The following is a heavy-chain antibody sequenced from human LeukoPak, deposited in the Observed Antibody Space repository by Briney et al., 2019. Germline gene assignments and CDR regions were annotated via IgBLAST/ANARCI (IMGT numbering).Heavy chain of an antibody. CDR3: ARGFGDYDISLLAYFDY. CDR2: IYSGGST. CDR1: GFTVSSNY. Sequence: GGSLRLSCAASGFTVSSNYMSWVRQAPGKGLEWVSVIYSGGSTYYADSVKGRFTISRDNSKNTLYLQMNSLRAEDTAVYYCARGFGDYDISLLAYFDYWGQGTLVTVSS. V-gene: IGHV3-53*01. J-gene: IGHJ4*02. D-gene: IGHD3-9*01.